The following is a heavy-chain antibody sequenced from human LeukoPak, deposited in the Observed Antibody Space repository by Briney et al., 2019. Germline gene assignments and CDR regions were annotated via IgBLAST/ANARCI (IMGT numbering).Heavy chain of an antibody. CDR2: ISGSGSST. CDR3: AKDRYCSGGSCYSGFDY. V-gene: IGHV3-23*01. Sequence: GASLRLSCAASGFTFSSYAMSGVPQARGEGLEWVSAISGSGSSTYYADSVKGRLTISRDNSKNTLYLRMNSLRAEDTAVYYCAKDRYCSGGSCYSGFDYWGQGTLVTVSS. CDR1: GFTFSSYA. J-gene: IGHJ4*02. D-gene: IGHD2-15*01.